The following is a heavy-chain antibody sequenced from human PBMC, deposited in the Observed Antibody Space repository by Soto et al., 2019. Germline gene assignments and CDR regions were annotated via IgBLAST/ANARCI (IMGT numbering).Heavy chain of an antibody. D-gene: IGHD3-3*01. J-gene: IGHJ3*02. CDR3: ARSYYDFWSGYWPLWAFDI. V-gene: IGHV1-3*01. CDR1: GYTFTSYA. Sequence: GASVKVSCKASGYTFTSYAMHWVRQAPGQRLEWMGWINAGNGNTKYSQKFQGRVTITRDTSASTAYMELSSLRSEDTAVYYCARSYYDFWSGYWPLWAFDIWGQGTMVNVS. CDR2: INAGNGNT.